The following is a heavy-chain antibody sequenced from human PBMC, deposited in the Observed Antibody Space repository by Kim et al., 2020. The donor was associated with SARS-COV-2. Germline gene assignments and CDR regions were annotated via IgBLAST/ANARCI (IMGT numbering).Heavy chain of an antibody. Sequence: ASVKVSCKASGYTFTSYGISWVRQAPGQGLEWMGWISAYNGNTNYAQKLQGRVTMTTDTSTSTAYMELRSLRSDDTAVYYCARMGWELLDGGDAFDIWGQGTMVTVSS. CDR1: GYTFTSYG. CDR3: ARMGWELLDGGDAFDI. CDR2: ISAYNGNT. V-gene: IGHV1-18*01. J-gene: IGHJ3*02. D-gene: IGHD1-26*01.